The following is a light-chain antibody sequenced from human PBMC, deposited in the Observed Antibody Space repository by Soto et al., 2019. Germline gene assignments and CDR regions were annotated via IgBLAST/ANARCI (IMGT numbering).Light chain of an antibody. J-gene: IGKJ5*01. CDR2: DVS. V-gene: IGKV3-15*01. CDR1: QGVTTN. CDR3: QQYNNWPFS. Sequence: EILMTQSPATLSVSPGERATLSCRAGQGVTTNFAWYQQKSGQSPRPLIYDVSIRATGVPARFSGTGSETDFTLTISGLQSEDSAVYFCQQYNNWPFSFGQGTRLEI.